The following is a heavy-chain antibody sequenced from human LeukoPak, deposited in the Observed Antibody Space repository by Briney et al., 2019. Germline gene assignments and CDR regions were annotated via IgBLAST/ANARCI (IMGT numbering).Heavy chain of an antibody. D-gene: IGHD3-10*01. Sequence: GGSLRLSCAASGFTFTNYAMSWVRQAPGKGLDWVPAISGSGDSTYYADSVKGRFTISRDNSKNTLYLQMNSLRAEDTAVYYCAKREVWFGELLTYWGQGTLVTVSS. CDR1: GFTFTNYA. V-gene: IGHV3-23*01. CDR2: ISGSGDST. J-gene: IGHJ4*02. CDR3: AKREVWFGELLTY.